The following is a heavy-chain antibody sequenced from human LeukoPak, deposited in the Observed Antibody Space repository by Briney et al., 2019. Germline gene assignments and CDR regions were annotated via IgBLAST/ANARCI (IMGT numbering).Heavy chain of an antibody. J-gene: IGHJ6*02. D-gene: IGHD4-11*01. CDR3: ARGLHSDYYYYGMDV. Sequence: SETLSLTCTVSSDSISSYYWSWIRQPPGKGLEWIGYIYYGGSTYYNPSLKSRVTISVDASKNQFSLKLSSVTAADTAVYYCARGLHSDYYYYGMDVWGQGTTVTVSS. CDR1: SDSISSYY. V-gene: IGHV4-59*06. CDR2: IYYGGST.